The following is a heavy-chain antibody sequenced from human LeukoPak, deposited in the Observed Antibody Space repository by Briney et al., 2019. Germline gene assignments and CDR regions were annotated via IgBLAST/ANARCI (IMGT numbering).Heavy chain of an antibody. CDR3: AREGGSGTYYNS. CDR1: GGSISNNY. CDR2: IYSGST. Sequence: SDTLSLTCSVSGGSISNNYWSWIRQPPGKGLEWIGNIYSGSTNYNPSLRSRVTISVDTSKNQFSLKLSSVTAADTAVYYCAREGGSGTYYNSWGQGTLVTVSS. V-gene: IGHV4-59*01. J-gene: IGHJ4*02. D-gene: IGHD3-10*01.